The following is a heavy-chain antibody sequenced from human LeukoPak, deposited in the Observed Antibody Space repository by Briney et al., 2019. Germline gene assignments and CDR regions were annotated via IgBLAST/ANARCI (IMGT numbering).Heavy chain of an antibody. V-gene: IGHV4-59*01. D-gene: IGHD1-7*01. CDR1: GASITTYY. CDR3: ARGQRNYFRAVDD. Sequence: SETLSLTCTVSGASITTYYWSWIRQPPGKGLEWIGYIYYSGSTNYNPSLKGQGTMSVDTSKNQFSLRLTSVTAADAAVYYCARGQRNYFRAVDDWGQGPLVTVSS. J-gene: IGHJ4*02. CDR2: IYYSGST.